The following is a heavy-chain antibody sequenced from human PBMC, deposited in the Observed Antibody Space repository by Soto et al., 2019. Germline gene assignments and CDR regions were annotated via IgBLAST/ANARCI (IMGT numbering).Heavy chain of an antibody. V-gene: IGHV4-61*01. CDR2: IYYSGST. J-gene: IGHJ5*02. CDR1: GGSVSSGSYY. CDR3: ARDHYGDYGGFDP. Sequence: QVQLQESGPGLVKPSETLSLTCTVSGGSVSSGSYYWSWIRQPPGKGLEWIGYIYYSGSTNYNPSLQSRVTISVDTSKNQFSLKLSSVTAADTAVYYCARDHYGDYGGFDPWGQGTLVTVSS. D-gene: IGHD4-17*01.